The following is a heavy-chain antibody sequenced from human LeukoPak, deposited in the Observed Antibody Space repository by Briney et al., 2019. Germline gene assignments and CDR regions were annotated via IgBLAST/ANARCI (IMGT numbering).Heavy chain of an antibody. CDR1: GFTFNNHW. CDR3: SRDRPHNWFDP. J-gene: IGHJ5*02. V-gene: IGHV3-74*01. CDR2: IDNDGSNT. Sequence: GGSLRLSCAASGFTFNNHWMHWVRQVPGKGLEWVSRIDNDGSNTIYADSVKARFTISRDNAKNTLYLQMNSLRAEDTAMYYRSRDRPHNWFDPWGQGTLVTVSS.